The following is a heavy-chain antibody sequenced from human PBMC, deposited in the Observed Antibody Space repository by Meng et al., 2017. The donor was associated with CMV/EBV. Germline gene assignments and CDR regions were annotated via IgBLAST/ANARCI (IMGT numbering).Heavy chain of an antibody. CDR3: ARAYDYGDYDSCYFDY. CDR2: IYSGGSST. D-gene: IGHD4-17*01. CDR1: GFTFSSYS. V-gene: IGHV3-23*03. Sequence: LSLTCAASGFTFSSYSMNWVRQAPGKGLEWVSVIYSGGSSTYYADSVKGRFTISRDNSKNTLYLQMNSLRAEDTAVYYCARAYDYGDYDSCYFDYWGQGTLVTVSS. J-gene: IGHJ4*02.